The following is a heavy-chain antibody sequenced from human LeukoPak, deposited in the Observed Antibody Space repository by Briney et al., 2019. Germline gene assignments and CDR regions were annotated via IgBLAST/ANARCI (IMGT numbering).Heavy chain of an antibody. D-gene: IGHD2-2*01. Sequence: GGSLRLSCAASGFTFSSYSMNWVRQAPGKGLEWVSYIGAAGSTIYYADSVKGRFTISRDNAKNSLFLQMNSLRAEDTAGYYCARDSSTYAGPPDYWGQGTLVTVSS. CDR2: IGAAGSTI. J-gene: IGHJ4*02. CDR3: ARDSSTYAGPPDY. V-gene: IGHV3-48*01. CDR1: GFTFSSYS.